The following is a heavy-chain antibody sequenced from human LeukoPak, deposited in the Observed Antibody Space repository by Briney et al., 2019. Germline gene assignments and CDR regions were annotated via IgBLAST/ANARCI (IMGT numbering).Heavy chain of an antibody. CDR3: ASGSMTGVYYYYGMDV. J-gene: IGHJ6*02. V-gene: IGHV3-30-3*01. Sequence: GRSLRLSCAASGFTFSSYAMHWVRQAPGKGLEWVAVISYDGSNKYYADSVKGRFTISRDNSKNTLYLQMNSLRAEDTAVYYCASGSMTGVYYYYGMDVWGQGTTVTVSS. D-gene: IGHD1-26*01. CDR2: ISYDGSNK. CDR1: GFTFSSYA.